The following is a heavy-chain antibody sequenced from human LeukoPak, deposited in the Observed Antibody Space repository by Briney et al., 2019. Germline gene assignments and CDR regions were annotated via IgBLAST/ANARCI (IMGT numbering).Heavy chain of an antibody. V-gene: IGHV1-46*01. J-gene: IGHJ4*02. Sequence: ASVTVSCKASGYTFTSYYMHWVRQAPGQGLEWMGIINPSGGSTSYAQKFQGRVTMTRDTSTSTVYMELSSLRSEDTAVYYCARDGHYYDSSGYFVPSEYFDYWGQGTLVTVSS. CDR2: INPSGGST. CDR3: ARDGHYYDSSGYFVPSEYFDY. CDR1: GYTFTSYY. D-gene: IGHD3-22*01.